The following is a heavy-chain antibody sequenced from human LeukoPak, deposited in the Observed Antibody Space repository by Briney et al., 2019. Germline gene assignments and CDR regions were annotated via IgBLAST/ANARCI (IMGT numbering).Heavy chain of an antibody. CDR1: GFTFSSYW. D-gene: IGHD2-15*01. CDR2: IKQDGSEK. Sequence: PGGSLRLSCTASGFTFSSYWMSWVRQAPGKGLEWVANIKQDGSEKYYVDSVKGRFTISRDNAKNSLYLQMNSLRAEDTAVYYCARDLRDCSGGSCYFNWFDPWGQGTLVTVSS. V-gene: IGHV3-7*01. CDR3: ARDLRDCSGGSCYFNWFDP. J-gene: IGHJ5*02.